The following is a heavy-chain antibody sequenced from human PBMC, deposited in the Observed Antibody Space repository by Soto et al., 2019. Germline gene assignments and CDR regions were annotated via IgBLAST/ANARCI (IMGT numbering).Heavy chain of an antibody. CDR1: GFTFDDYA. Sequence: GGSLRLSCAASGFTFDDYAMHWVRQAPGKGLEWVSGISWNSGSIGYADSVKGRFTISRDNAKNSLYLQMNSLRAEDTALYYCAKDRTSGSYYSPFTGSHWGQGTLVTVSS. V-gene: IGHV3-9*01. J-gene: IGHJ4*02. CDR3: AKDRTSGSYYSPFTGSH. CDR2: ISWNSGSI. D-gene: IGHD1-26*01.